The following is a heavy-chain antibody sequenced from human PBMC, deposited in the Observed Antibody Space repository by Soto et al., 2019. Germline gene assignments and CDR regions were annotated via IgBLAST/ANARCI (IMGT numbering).Heavy chain of an antibody. D-gene: IGHD3-22*01. CDR3: SRVPGDYDSCGFIGFDS. CDR2: IDWNDDK. CDR1: GCSVTTVRMC. J-gene: IGHJ4*02. V-gene: IGHV2-70*01. Sequence: GPTLMNPTQSLSRTCTYSGCSVTTVRMCVAWIRQPPGKALEWLALIDWNDDKNYSTSLKTRLTISKDTTNNKVVLTMTNMYPVDTTTYYCSRVPGDYDSCGFIGFDSWGQGTMVTVSS.